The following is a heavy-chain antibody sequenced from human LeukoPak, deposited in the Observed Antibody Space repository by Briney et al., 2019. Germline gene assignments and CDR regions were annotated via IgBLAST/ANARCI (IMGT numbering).Heavy chain of an antibody. Sequence: GGSLRLSCEASGFTFNTYAMHWVRQPPGKGLEWVALISYDGSDKIYTDSVKGRFTISRDNSKNTLYLQMNSLRAEDTAVYYCWAGFVGFDIWGQGTMVTVSS. CDR1: GFTFNTYA. V-gene: IGHV3-30*03. CDR3: WAGFVGFDI. CDR2: ISYDGSDK. J-gene: IGHJ3*02. D-gene: IGHD1-26*01.